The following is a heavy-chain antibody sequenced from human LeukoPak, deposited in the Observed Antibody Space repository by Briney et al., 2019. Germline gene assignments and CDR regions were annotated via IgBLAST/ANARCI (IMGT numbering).Heavy chain of an antibody. V-gene: IGHV1-46*01. CDR1: GYTFTGYY. J-gene: IGHJ5*02. CDR3: ARDNSVGDNAWWFDP. Sequence: ASVKVSCKASGYTFTGYYMHWVRQAPGQGLEWMGLINPTGDSTGYAQKFQGRVTMTRDMSTSTDYMELSSLRSEDTAIYYRARDNSVGDNAWWFDPWGQGTLVTVSS. D-gene: IGHD1-26*01. CDR2: INPTGDST.